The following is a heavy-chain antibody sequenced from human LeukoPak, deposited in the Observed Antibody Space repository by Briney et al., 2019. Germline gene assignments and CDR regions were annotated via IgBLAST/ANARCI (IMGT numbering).Heavy chain of an antibody. J-gene: IGHJ4*02. CDR1: GFIFSNYW. CDR2: ITSDGRST. Sequence: GGSLRLSCAASGFIFSNYWMHWVRQAPGKGLVWVSRITSDGRSTNYADSVKGRFTISRDNAKNTLYLQMNSLRAEDTAVYYCARDGSLPDYWGQGTLVTVSS. V-gene: IGHV3-74*01. CDR3: ARDGSLPDY.